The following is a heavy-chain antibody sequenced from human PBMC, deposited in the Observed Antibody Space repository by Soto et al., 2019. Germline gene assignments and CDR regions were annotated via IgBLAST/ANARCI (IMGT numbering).Heavy chain of an antibody. CDR3: ARDRQYYQLWSGCQNEGPCAMDV. Sequence: QVQPEQWGAGLLKPSETLSLTCAVYGGSFSGYYWTWIRQAPGKGLEWIGEINHCGGTNYNSSLNSVVTISVDTSKNQFSLILYSAPAADTAVYYCARDRQYYQLWSGCQNEGPCAMDVWGQGTTVTVSS. CDR2: INHCGGT. CDR1: GGSFSGYY. V-gene: IGHV4-34*02. D-gene: IGHD3-3*02. J-gene: IGHJ6*02.